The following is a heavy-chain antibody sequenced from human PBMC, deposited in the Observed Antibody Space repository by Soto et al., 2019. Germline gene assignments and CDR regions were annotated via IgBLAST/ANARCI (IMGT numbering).Heavy chain of an antibody. CDR2: ISSSGSTI. D-gene: IGHD1-26*01. CDR1: GFTFSDYY. V-gene: IGHV3-11*01. CDR3: ARDHGGSYNNWFDP. Sequence: GGSLRLSCAASGFTFSDYYMSWIRQAPGKGLEWVSYISSSGSTIYYADSVKGRFTISRDNTKNSLYLQMNSLRAEDTAVYYCARDHGGSYNNWFDPWGQGTLVTVSS. J-gene: IGHJ5*02.